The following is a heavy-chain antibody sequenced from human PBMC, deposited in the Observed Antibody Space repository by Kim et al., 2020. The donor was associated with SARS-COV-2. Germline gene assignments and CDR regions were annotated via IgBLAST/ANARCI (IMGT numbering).Heavy chain of an antibody. J-gene: IGHJ6*02. D-gene: IGHD1-26*01. CDR3: AKSGEDGSTYGMDV. CDR1: GFTFSSYA. CDR2: ISGSGGST. V-gene: IGHV3-23*01. Sequence: GGSLRLSCAASGFTFSSYAMSWVRQAPGKGLEWVSAISGSGGSTYYADSVKGRFTISRDNSKNTLYLQMNSLRAEDTAVYYCAKSGEDGSTYGMDVWGQGTTVTVSS.